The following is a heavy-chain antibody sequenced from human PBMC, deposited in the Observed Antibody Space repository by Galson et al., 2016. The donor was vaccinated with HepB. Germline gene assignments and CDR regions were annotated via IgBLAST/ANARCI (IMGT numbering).Heavy chain of an antibody. J-gene: IGHJ6*02. CDR2: ISYDGSNK. CDR3: AKDSYYDILTGPTYYYYGMDV. D-gene: IGHD3-9*01. V-gene: IGHV3-30-3*01. CDR1: GFTFSTYA. Sequence: SLRLSCAASGFTFSTYAMHWVRQAPGKGLEWVAVISYDGSNKYYADSVKGRFTISRDNSKNTLYLQMNSLRAEDTAVYYCAKDSYYDILTGPTYYYYGMDVWGQGTTVTVSS.